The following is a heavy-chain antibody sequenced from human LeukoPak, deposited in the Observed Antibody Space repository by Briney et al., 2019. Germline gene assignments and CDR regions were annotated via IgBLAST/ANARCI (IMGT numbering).Heavy chain of an antibody. CDR1: GVSISSSTNF. J-gene: IGHJ4*02. V-gene: IGHV4-39*07. Sequence: PSETLSLTCTVSGVSISSSTNFWGWGWIRQPPGKGLEWIGSINYSGTTFYNPSLKSRVTMSVDASKSQVSLKVNSVTAADTAVYYCARKLVRELGFDYWGQGTLVTVSS. CDR2: INYSGTT. CDR3: ARKLVRELGFDY. D-gene: IGHD1-26*01.